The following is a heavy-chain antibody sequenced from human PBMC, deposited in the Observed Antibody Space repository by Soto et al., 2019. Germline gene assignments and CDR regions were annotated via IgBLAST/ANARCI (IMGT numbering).Heavy chain of an antibody. D-gene: IGHD6-13*01. V-gene: IGHV5-51*01. Sequence: GESLKISCKGSGYSFTSYWIGWVRQMPGKGLEWMGIIYPGDSDTRYSPSFQGRVTISADKSISTAYLQWSSLKASDTAMYYCARPIAAAGTSDAFDIWGQGTMVTVSS. J-gene: IGHJ3*02. CDR1: GYSFTSYW. CDR2: IYPGDSDT. CDR3: ARPIAAAGTSDAFDI.